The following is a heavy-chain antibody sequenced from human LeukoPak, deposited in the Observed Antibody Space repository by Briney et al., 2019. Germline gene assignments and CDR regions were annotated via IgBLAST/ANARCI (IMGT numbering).Heavy chain of an antibody. CDR2: IYHSGST. Sequence: PSETLSLTCTVSGYSISSGYYWGWIRQPPGKGLEWIGSIYHSGSTYYNPSLKSRVTISVDTSKNQFSLKLSSVTAADTAVYYCARFNTAMVTSEDYWGQGTLVTVSS. CDR3: ARFNTAMVTSEDY. CDR1: GYSISSGYY. V-gene: IGHV4-38-2*02. D-gene: IGHD5-18*01. J-gene: IGHJ4*02.